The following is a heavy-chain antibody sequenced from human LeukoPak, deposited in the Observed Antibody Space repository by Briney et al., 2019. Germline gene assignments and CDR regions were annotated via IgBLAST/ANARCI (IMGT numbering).Heavy chain of an antibody. Sequence: GGSLRLSCAASGFTFNTYSMHWVRQAPGKGLEWVAVLSFDGDEKHYADSVKGRFTISRDNSKNTLYLQMNSLRAEDTAVYYCARDPSTVVTRGDYWGQGTLVTVSS. CDR2: LSFDGDEK. CDR3: ARDPSTVVTRGDY. V-gene: IGHV3-30*14. J-gene: IGHJ4*02. CDR1: GFTFNTYS. D-gene: IGHD4-23*01.